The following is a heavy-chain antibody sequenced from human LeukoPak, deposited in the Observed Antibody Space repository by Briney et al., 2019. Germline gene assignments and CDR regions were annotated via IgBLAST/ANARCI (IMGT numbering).Heavy chain of an antibody. CDR1: GFTFDDYA. J-gene: IGHJ5*02. V-gene: IGHV3-43*02. CDR3: AKDLGPSGAGWFDP. Sequence: GGSLRLSCAASGFTFDDYAMHWVRQVPGKGLEWVSLISGDGGSTYYADSVKGRFTISGDNSKNSLSLQINSLRTEDTALYYCAKDLGPSGAGWFDPWGQGTLVTVSS. D-gene: IGHD4-17*01. CDR2: ISGDGGST.